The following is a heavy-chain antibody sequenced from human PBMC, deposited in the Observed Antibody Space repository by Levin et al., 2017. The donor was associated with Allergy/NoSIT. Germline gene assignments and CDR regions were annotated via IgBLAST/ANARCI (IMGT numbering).Heavy chain of an antibody. CDR3: ARGQWLATFDY. V-gene: IGHV3-21*01. CDR2: ITTRSSSL. J-gene: IGHJ4*02. CDR1: GFTFNTYS. Sequence: LSLTCAASGFTFNTYSMTWVRQAPGKGLEWVSSITTRSSSLYYADSVQGRFTISRDDAKKSLYLQMDSLRAEDTALYFCARGQWLATFDYWGQGSLVTVSS. D-gene: IGHD6-19*01.